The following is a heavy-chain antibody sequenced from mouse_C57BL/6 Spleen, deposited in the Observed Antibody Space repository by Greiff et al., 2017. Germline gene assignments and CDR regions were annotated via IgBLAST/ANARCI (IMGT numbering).Heavy chain of an antibody. CDR3: SRGGTFYAMDY. CDR1: GYTFTGYW. J-gene: IGHJ4*01. V-gene: IGHV1-9*01. CDR2: ILPGSGST. D-gene: IGHD5-1*01. Sequence: VQLQQSGAELMKPGASVKLSCKATGYTFTGYWIEWVKQRPGHGLEWIGEILPGSGSTNYNEKFKSKATLTADTSSNTAYMQLSILTTEDSAIYYCSRGGTFYAMDYWGQGTSVTVSS.